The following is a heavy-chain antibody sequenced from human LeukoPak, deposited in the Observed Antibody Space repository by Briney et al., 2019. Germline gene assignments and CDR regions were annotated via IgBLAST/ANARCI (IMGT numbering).Heavy chain of an antibody. V-gene: IGHV3-64*01. Sequence: PGGSLRLSCAASGFTFSSCAMHWVRQAPGKGLEYVSAISNNGGSTYYANSVKGRFNISRDNSKNTLYLQMGSLRAEDMAVYYCVRVSGSYGYWGQGTLVTVSS. CDR1: GFTFSSCA. CDR2: ISNNGGST. CDR3: VRVSGSYGY. D-gene: IGHD1-26*01. J-gene: IGHJ4*02.